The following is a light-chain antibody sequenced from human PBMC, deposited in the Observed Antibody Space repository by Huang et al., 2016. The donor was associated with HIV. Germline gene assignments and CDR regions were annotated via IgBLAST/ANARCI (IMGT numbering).Light chain of an antibody. V-gene: IGKV3-11*01. J-gene: IGKJ2*01. CDR3: QHRGTWPPYT. Sequence: IVLTQSPATLSLSPGERAILSCRASQNVRTNFVWYQQKPGQAPRLLIHDASKRANGIPSRFSGSGSGTDVTLTISSLEPEDFAVYYCQHRGTWPPYTFGQGTKLEIK. CDR2: DAS. CDR1: QNVRTN.